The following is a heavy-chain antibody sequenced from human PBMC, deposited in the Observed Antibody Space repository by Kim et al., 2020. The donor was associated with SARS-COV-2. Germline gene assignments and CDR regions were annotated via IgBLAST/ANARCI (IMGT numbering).Heavy chain of an antibody. D-gene: IGHD3-10*01. Sequence: KFQGRVTITADKSTSTAYMELSSLRSEDTAVYYCAFVTMVRGVIMSYFDYWGQGTLVTVSS. J-gene: IGHJ4*02. V-gene: IGHV1-69*02. CDR3: AFVTMVRGVIMSYFDY.